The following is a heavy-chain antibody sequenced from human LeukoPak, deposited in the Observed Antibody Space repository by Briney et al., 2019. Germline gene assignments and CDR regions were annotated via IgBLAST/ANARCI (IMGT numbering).Heavy chain of an antibody. CDR1: GFTLSTSA. D-gene: IGHD4-23*01. J-gene: IGHJ4*02. V-gene: IGHV3-23*01. CDR2: LGASGTNT. Sequence: SGGSPRLSCAASGFTLSTSATTWVRQAPGKGLEWVSSLGASGTNTFYADSVKGRFTISKDTSKNTLYLQMSSLRAEDTAVYYCAKTLGGRWFFDCWGQGTLVTVS. CDR3: AKTLGGRWFFDC.